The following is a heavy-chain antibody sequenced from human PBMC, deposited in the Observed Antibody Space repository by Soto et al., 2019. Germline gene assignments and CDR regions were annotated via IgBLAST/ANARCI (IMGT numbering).Heavy chain of an antibody. D-gene: IGHD3-10*01. CDR2: IYYSGST. CDR3: ERSSRVRVYVMDF. CDR1: GVSISSSSYY. J-gene: IGHJ6*04. V-gene: IGHV4-39*01. Sequence: SETLSLTCTVSGVSISSSSYYWGWISQPPGKGLEWIGSIYYSGSTYYNPSLKSRVTISVDTSKNQFSLKLSSVTAADTAVYYCERSSRVRVYVMDFLGKGTTVTVSS.